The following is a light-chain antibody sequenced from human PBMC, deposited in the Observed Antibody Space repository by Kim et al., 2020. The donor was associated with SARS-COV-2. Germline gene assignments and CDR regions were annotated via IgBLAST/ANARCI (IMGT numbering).Light chain of an antibody. Sequence: SYELTQPPSVSVAPGKTAIITCGGNDIGRKSVHWYQQKPGQSPVMVIYYNTDRPSGIPERVSGSNSGNTATLTITRVEAGDEAHYYCQVWDRSSDHVVFGGGTQLTVL. J-gene: IGLJ2*01. CDR1: DIGRKS. V-gene: IGLV3-21*04. CDR3: QVWDRSSDHVV. CDR2: YNT.